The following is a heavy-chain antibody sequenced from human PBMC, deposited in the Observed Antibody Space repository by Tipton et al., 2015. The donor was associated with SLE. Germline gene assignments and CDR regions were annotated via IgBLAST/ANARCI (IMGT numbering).Heavy chain of an antibody. CDR1: GFTFSNAW. D-gene: IGHD3-22*01. J-gene: IGHJ4*02. CDR2: IKSKTDGGTT. Sequence: SLRLSCAASGFTFSNAWMSWVRQAPGKGLEWVGRIKSKTDGGTTDYAAPVKGRFTISRDDSKNTLYLQMNSLKTEDTAVYYCTTDAAMIVVVILDYFDYWGQGTLVTVSS. CDR3: TTDAAMIVVVILDYFDY. V-gene: IGHV3-15*01.